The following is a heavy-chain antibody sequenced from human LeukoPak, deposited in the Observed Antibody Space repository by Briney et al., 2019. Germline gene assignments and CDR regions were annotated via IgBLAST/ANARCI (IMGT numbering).Heavy chain of an antibody. Sequence: SETLSLTCTVSGGYISSSSYYWGWIRQHPGKGLEWIGSIYYSGSTYYNPSLERRFTISVDTSKIQFCLKLSSVTAADTAVYYCARSYYDSSGYPDAFDIWGQGTMVTVSS. D-gene: IGHD3-22*01. CDR2: IYYSGST. V-gene: IGHV4-39*01. J-gene: IGHJ3*02. CDR1: GGYISSSSYY. CDR3: ARSYYDSSGYPDAFDI.